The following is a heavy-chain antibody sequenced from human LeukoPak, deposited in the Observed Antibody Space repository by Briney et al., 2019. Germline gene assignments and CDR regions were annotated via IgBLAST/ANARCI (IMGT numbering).Heavy chain of an antibody. Sequence: SETLSLTCTVSGGSISSYYWSWIRQPPGKGLEWIGYIYYSGSTNYNPSLKSRVTISVDTSKNQFSLKLSSVTAADTAVYYCARHNPRGEVYYCDSSGYYYDYWGQGTLVTVSS. J-gene: IGHJ4*02. D-gene: IGHD3-22*01. CDR2: IYYSGST. CDR1: GGSISSYY. CDR3: ARHNPRGEVYYCDSSGYYYDY. V-gene: IGHV4-59*08.